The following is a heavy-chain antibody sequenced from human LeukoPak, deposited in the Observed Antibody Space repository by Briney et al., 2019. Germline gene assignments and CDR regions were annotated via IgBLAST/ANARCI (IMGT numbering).Heavy chain of an antibody. J-gene: IGHJ1*01. CDR1: GGSISSYY. Sequence: SETLSLTCTVSGGSISSYYWSWIRQPPGKGLEWIGYIYYSGSTNYNPSLKSRVTISVDTSKNQFSLKLSSVTAADTAVYYCARSSYSGSYPGYFQHWGQGTLVTVSS. D-gene: IGHD1-26*01. V-gene: IGHV4-59*01. CDR2: IYYSGST. CDR3: ARSSYSGSYPGYFQH.